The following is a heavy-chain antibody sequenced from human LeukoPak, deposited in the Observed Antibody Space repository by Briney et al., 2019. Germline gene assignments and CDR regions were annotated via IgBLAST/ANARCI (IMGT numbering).Heavy chain of an antibody. CDR3: ARDRNGYTLFDP. J-gene: IGHJ5*02. Sequence: ASVKVSCKASGYTFTSYGISWVRQAPGQGLEWMGWISAYNGNTNYAQKLQGRVTMTTNTSTSTAYMELRSLRSDDTAVYYCARDRNGYTLFDPWGQGTLVTVSS. CDR2: ISAYNGNT. CDR1: GYTFTSYG. V-gene: IGHV1-18*01. D-gene: IGHD5-24*01.